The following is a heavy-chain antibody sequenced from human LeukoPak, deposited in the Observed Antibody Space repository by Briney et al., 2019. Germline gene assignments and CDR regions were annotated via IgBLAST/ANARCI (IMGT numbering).Heavy chain of an antibody. D-gene: IGHD1-26*01. CDR3: AKGRSGSYLYYSDY. V-gene: IGHV3-23*01. J-gene: IGHJ4*02. Sequence: GGSLRLSCAASGLTFSSYAMSWVRQAPGKGLEWVSAISGSGGSTYYADSVKGRFTISRDNSKNTLYLQMNSLRAEDTAVYYCAKGRSGSYLYYSDYWGQGTLVTVSS. CDR2: ISGSGGST. CDR1: GLTFSSYA.